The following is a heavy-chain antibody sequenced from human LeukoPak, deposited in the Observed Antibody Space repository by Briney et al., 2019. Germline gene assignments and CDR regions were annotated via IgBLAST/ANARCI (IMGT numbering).Heavy chain of an antibody. Sequence: ASVKVSCKASGYTFTSYDINWVRQATGQGLEWMGWMNPNSGNTGYAQKFQSRVTITRNTSISTAYMELSSLRSEDTAVYYCARDALATDYYDSSGSFDYRGQGTLVTVSS. D-gene: IGHD3-22*01. CDR1: GYTFTSYD. V-gene: IGHV1-8*03. J-gene: IGHJ4*02. CDR2: MNPNSGNT. CDR3: ARDALATDYYDSSGSFDY.